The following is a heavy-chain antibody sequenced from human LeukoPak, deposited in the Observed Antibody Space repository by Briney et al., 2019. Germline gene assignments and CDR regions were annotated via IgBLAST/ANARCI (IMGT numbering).Heavy chain of an antibody. J-gene: IGHJ1*01. CDR1: GGSISSGDYY. D-gene: IGHD4-17*01. CDR3: ARVFRDYGDYEEYFQH. CDR2: IYYSGST. V-gene: IGHV4-30-4*01. Sequence: PSGTLSLTCTVSGGSISSGDYYWSWIRQPPGKGLEWIGYIYYSGSTYYNPSLKSRVTISVDTSKNQFSLKLSSVTAADTAVYYCARVFRDYGDYEEYFQHWGQGTLVTVSS.